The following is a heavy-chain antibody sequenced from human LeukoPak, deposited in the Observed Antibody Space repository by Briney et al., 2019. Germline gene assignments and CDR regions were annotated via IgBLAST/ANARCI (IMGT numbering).Heavy chain of an antibody. J-gene: IGHJ6*03. Sequence: GASVKVSCKASGGTFSSYAISWVRQAPGQGLEWMGGIFPIFGTANYAQKFQGRVTITTDESTSTAYMELSSLRSEDTAVYYCARTAATDYYYYYMDVWGKGTTVTVSS. CDR3: ARTAATDYYYYYMDV. D-gene: IGHD2-15*01. V-gene: IGHV1-69*05. CDR1: GGTFSSYA. CDR2: IFPIFGTA.